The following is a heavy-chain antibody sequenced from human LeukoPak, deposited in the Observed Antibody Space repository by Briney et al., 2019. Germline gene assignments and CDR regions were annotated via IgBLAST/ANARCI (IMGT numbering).Heavy chain of an antibody. V-gene: IGHV4-59*08. CDR3: ARHRFASAVILDY. CDR2: FYYSGST. Sequence: PETLSLTCSVSGGAVTSFYWSWIRQSPGKGLEWIGYFYYSGSTKYNPSLKSRVTMSGDTSKNQLSLKLRSVTAADTAVYYCARHRFASAVILDYWGRETRSPSP. J-gene: IGHJ4*02. CDR1: GGAVTSFY. D-gene: IGHD2-21*02.